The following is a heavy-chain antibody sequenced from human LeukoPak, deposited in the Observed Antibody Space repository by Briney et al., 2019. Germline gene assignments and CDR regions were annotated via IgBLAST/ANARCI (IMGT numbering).Heavy chain of an antibody. V-gene: IGHV3-7*01. CDR2: IKQDGSEK. D-gene: IGHD3-10*01. J-gene: IGHJ6*04. CDR1: GFTFSNAW. CDR3: ARDHLWSSDV. Sequence: GGSLRLSCAASGFTFSNAWMSWVRQAPGKGLEWVANIKQDGSEKYYVDSVKGRFTISRDNAKNSLYLQMNSLRAEDTAVYYCARDHLWSSDVWGKGTTVTVSS.